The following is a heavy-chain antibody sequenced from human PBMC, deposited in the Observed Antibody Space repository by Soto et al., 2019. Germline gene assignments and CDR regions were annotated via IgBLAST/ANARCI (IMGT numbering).Heavy chain of an antibody. Sequence: AGGSLRLSCAASGFTFSSYNMNWVRQAPGKGLEWVSSISSSSSYIYYADSVKGRFTISRDNAKNSLYPQMNSLRAEDTAVYYCARVVDYYGPYYYYGMDVWGQGTTVTVSS. J-gene: IGHJ6*02. CDR3: ARVVDYYGPYYYYGMDV. CDR1: GFTFSSYN. D-gene: IGHD3-10*01. CDR2: ISSSSSYI. V-gene: IGHV3-21*01.